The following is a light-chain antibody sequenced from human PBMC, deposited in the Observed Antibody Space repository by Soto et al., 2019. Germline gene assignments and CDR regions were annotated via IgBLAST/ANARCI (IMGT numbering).Light chain of an antibody. V-gene: IGKV1-39*01. CDR3: QHGYVAPYS. CDR2: AAS. J-gene: IGKJ2*03. Sequence: IDMTQSPSSLSAAIGDTVTSTCRASQDINVYLNWYQQKPGEVPKLLIYAASTLHSGVPSRFTGSGSETDFTLTITSLQPEDFATYYCQHGYVAPYSFGQGTKVDIK. CDR1: QDINVY.